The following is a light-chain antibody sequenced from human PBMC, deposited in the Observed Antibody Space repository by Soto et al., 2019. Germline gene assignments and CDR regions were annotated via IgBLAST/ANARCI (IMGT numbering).Light chain of an antibody. J-gene: IGKJ3*01. CDR1: QGVTPAY. V-gene: IGKV3-20*01. CDR2: GAS. CDR3: QQYRGSPLFT. Sequence: EIVLTQSPGTLSLSPGDRATLSCRASQGVTPAYLAWYQHKPGQAPRLLIYGASHRATDIPDRFSGSGSATDFTLTITRLEPEDFAVYSCQQYRGSPLFTFGPGTRVDFK.